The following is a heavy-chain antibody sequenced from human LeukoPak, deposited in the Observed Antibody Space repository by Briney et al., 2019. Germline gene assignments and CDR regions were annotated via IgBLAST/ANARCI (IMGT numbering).Heavy chain of an antibody. Sequence: GRSLRLSCAASGFTFDDYAMHWVRQAPEKGLEWVSGISWNSGSIGYADSVKGRFTISRDNAKNSLYLQMNSLRAEDTALYYCAKEVAVAGKVYWGQGTLVTVSS. V-gene: IGHV3-9*01. CDR2: ISWNSGSI. D-gene: IGHD6-19*01. CDR3: AKEVAVAGKVY. J-gene: IGHJ4*02. CDR1: GFTFDDYA.